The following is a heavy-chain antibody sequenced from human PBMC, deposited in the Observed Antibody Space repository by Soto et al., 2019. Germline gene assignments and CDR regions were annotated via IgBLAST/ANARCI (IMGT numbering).Heavy chain of an antibody. CDR3: ARGAAGYSYGRDYFDY. CDR1: GYTFTSYD. V-gene: IGHV1-8*01. CDR2: MNPNSGNT. J-gene: IGHJ4*02. D-gene: IGHD5-18*01. Sequence: ASVKVSCKASGYTFTSYDINWVRQATGQGLEWMGWMNPNSGNTGYAQKFQGRVTMTRNTSISTAYMELSSLRSEDTAVYYCARGAAGYSYGRDYFDYWGQGTPVTVSS.